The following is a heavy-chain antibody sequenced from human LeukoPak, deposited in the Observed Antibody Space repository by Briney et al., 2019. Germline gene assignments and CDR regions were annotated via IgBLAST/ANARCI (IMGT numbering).Heavy chain of an antibody. J-gene: IGHJ4*02. D-gene: IGHD6-19*01. CDR3: AKDLRWLVFDY. CDR1: GFTFSSYA. V-gene: IGHV3-23*01. CDR2: IIGSGGSGNGGRT. Sequence: PGGSLRLSCAASGFTFSSYAMSWVRQAPGKGLEWVSGIIGSGGSGNGGRTYYADSVKGRFTISRDNSKNTLYLQMNSLRAEDTAVYYCAKDLRWLVFDYWGQGTLVTVSS.